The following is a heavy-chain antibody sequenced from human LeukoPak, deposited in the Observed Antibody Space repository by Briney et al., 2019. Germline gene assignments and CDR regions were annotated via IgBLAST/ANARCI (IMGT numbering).Heavy chain of an antibody. V-gene: IGHV3-23*01. D-gene: IGHD3-10*01. CDR2: ISGSGDST. CDR1: GFTFSSYA. CDR3: AKDLSLVRGVTTNWYFDL. J-gene: IGHJ2*01. Sequence: GGSLRLSCAASGFTFSSYAMNWVRQAPGKGLEWVSVISGSGDSTYYADSVKGRFTISRDNSKNTLYLQMNSLRAEDTAVYYCAKDLSLVRGVTTNWYFDLWAVAPWSLSPQ.